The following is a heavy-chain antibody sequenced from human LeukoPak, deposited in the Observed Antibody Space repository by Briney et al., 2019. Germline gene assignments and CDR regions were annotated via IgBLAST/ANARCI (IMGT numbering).Heavy chain of an antibody. CDR1: GFTVSSNY. J-gene: IGHJ4*02. CDR2: IYSGGST. Sequence: GGSLRLSCAASGFTVSSNYMSWVRQAPGKGLEWVSVIYSGGSTYYADSVKGRFTISGDNSKNTLYLQMNSLRAEDTAVYYCARSGWSPHYFDYWGQGTLVTVSS. D-gene: IGHD6-19*01. CDR3: ARSGWSPHYFDY. V-gene: IGHV3-66*01.